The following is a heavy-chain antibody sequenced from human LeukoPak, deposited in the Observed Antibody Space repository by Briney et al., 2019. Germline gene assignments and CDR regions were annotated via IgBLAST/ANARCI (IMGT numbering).Heavy chain of an antibody. J-gene: IGHJ4*02. D-gene: IGHD5-18*01. CDR2: INPNSGGT. CDR3: ARVDTAMVAGGGDY. Sequence: GASLKISCKVSGYSLTNNWIGWVRQVPGQGLEWMGWINPNSGGTKYAQKFKGRVTMTRDTSISTAYMELSRLRSDDTAVYYCARVDTAMVAGGGDYWGQGTLVTVSS. V-gene: IGHV1-2*02. CDR1: GYSLTNNW.